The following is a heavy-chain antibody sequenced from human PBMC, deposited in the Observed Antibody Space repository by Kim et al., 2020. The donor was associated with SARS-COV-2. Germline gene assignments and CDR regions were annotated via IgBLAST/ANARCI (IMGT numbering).Heavy chain of an antibody. CDR2: IYTSGSP. CDR1: GGSISSGSYY. D-gene: IGHD5-18*01. CDR3: AREEGDTAMVSYYYYYGMDV. V-gene: IGHV4-61*02. J-gene: IGHJ6*02. Sequence: SETLSLTCTVSGGSISSGSYYWSWIRQPAGKGLEWIGRIYTSGSPNYNPSLKSRVTISVDTSKNQFSLRLTPVTAADTAVYYCAREEGDTAMVSYYYYYGMDVWGQGTTVTVSS.